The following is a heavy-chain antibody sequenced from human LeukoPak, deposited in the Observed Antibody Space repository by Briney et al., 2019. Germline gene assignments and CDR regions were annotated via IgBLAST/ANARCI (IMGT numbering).Heavy chain of an antibody. CDR2: IYYSGTA. D-gene: IGHD4-17*01. CDR1: GGSITTTSYF. Sequence: SETLSLTCAVSGGSITTTSYFWGWIRQPPGKGLEWIGNIYYSGTAHYNPSLQSRVTISVDTSKNQFSLKVSSVTAADTAVYYCARVLYGASPRYLDYWGQGTLVTVSS. CDR3: ARVLYGASPRYLDY. V-gene: IGHV4-39*01. J-gene: IGHJ4*02.